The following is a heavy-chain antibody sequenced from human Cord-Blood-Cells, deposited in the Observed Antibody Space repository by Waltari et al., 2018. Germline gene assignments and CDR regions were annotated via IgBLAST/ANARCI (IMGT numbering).Heavy chain of an antibody. CDR2: IKQDGSEK. J-gene: IGHJ4*02. CDR3: ARDYSNYYFDY. Sequence: EVQLVESGGGLVQPGGSPRLSCAASGFTFSSYWMSWVRQAPGKGLEWVANIKQDGSEKYYVDSVKGRFTISRDNAKNSLYLQMNSLRAEDTAVYYCARDYSNYYFDYWGQGTLVTVSS. CDR1: GFTFSSYW. V-gene: IGHV3-7*01. D-gene: IGHD4-4*01.